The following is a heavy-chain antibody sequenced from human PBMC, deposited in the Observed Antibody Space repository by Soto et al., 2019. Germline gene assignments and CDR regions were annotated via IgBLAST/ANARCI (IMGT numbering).Heavy chain of an antibody. V-gene: IGHV4-4*02. CDR3: ASLVVLPSDYFDY. CDR1: GGSISSSNW. Sequence: PSETLSLTCAVSGGSISSSNWWSWVRQPPGKGLEWIGEIYHSGSTNYNPSLKSRVTISVDKSKNQFSLKLSSVTAADTAVYYCASLVVLPSDYFDYWGQGTLVPVSS. CDR2: IYHSGST. J-gene: IGHJ4*02. D-gene: IGHD3-22*01.